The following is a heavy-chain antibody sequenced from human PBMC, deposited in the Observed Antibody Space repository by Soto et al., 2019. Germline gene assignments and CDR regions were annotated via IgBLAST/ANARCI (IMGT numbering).Heavy chain of an antibody. CDR1: GGSISSYY. J-gene: IGHJ4*02. Sequence: SETLSLTCTVSGGSISSYYWSWIRQPPGKGLEWIGNIYYSGSTKYNPSLKSRVTISVDTSKNQFSLKLSSVTAADTAVYYCARHMTGYCSGGSCYGEWHFDYWGQGTLVTVSS. V-gene: IGHV4-59*08. CDR3: ARHMTGYCSGGSCYGEWHFDY. D-gene: IGHD2-15*01. CDR2: IYYSGST.